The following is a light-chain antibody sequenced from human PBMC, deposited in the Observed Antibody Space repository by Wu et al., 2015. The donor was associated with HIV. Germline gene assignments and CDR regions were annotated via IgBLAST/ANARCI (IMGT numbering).Light chain of an antibody. Sequence: EIVMTQSPAILSVSPGERATLSCRASQSVSSNLAWYQQKPGQAPRLLISGASSRATGVPARFSGSGSGTEFTLTIFSMQSEDFAVYYCQQYNNWPPLTFGGGTKVEIK. V-gene: IGKV3-15*01. CDR2: GAS. J-gene: IGKJ4*01. CDR1: QSVSSN. CDR3: QQYNNWPPLT.